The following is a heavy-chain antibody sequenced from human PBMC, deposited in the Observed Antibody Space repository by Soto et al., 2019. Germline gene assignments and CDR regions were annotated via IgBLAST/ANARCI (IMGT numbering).Heavy chain of an antibody. Sequence: GESLKISCKGSGYSFAGYWITWVRQKPGKGLEWMGRIDPSDSQTYYSPSFRGHVTISVTKSITTVFLQWSSLRASDTAMYYCTRQIYDSDTGPNFQYYFDSWGQGTPVTVSS. D-gene: IGHD3-22*01. CDR1: GYSFAGYW. J-gene: IGHJ4*02. CDR3: TRQIYDSDTGPNFQYYFDS. CDR2: IDPSDSQT. V-gene: IGHV5-10-1*01.